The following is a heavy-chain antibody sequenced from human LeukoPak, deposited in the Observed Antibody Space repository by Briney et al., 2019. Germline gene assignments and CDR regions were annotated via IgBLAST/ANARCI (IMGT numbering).Heavy chain of an antibody. D-gene: IGHD6-13*01. J-gene: IGHJ4*02. V-gene: IGHV4-38-2*02. Sequence: PSETLSLTCTVSGYSISSGYYWGWIRQPPGKGLEWIGSIYHSGSTYYNPSLKSRVTISVDTSKNQFSLKLSSVTAADTAVYYCARGIAAAGTFHFDYWGQGTLVTVSS. CDR1: GYSISSGYY. CDR3: ARGIAAAGTFHFDY. CDR2: IYHSGST.